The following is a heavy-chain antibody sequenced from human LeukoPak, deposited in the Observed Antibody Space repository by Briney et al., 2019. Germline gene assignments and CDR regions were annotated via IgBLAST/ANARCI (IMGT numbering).Heavy chain of an antibody. J-gene: IGHJ4*02. D-gene: IGHD6-13*01. CDR3: ARGGRIPTESFWGIAAAAHDGGFDY. CDR2: INPNSGGT. Sequence: EASVKVSCKASGYTFTGYYMHWVRQAPGQGLEWMGRINPNSGGTNYAQKFQGRVTMTRDTSISTAYMELSRLRSDDTAVYYCARGGRIPTESFWGIAAAAHDGGFDYWGQGTLVTVSS. CDR1: GYTFTGYY. V-gene: IGHV1-2*06.